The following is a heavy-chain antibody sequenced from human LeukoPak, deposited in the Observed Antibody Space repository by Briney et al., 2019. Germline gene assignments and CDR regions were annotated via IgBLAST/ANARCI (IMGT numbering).Heavy chain of an antibody. D-gene: IGHD2-2*01. CDR3: TRDKYPTFDY. V-gene: IGHV3-48*04. CDR2: ISSGSSTI. Sequence: GGSLRLSCAASGFTFSSYSMNWVRQAPGKGLEWVSYISSGSSTIYYTDSVKGRFTISRDNAKNSLFLQMNSLRAEDTAVYYCTRDKYPTFDYWGQGTLVTVSS. CDR1: GFTFSSYS. J-gene: IGHJ4*02.